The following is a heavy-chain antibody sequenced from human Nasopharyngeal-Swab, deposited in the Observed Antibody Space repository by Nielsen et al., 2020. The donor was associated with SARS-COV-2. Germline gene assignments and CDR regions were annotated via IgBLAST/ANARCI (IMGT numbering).Heavy chain of an antibody. CDR2: ISSSGSTI. V-gene: IGHV3-48*03. J-gene: IGHJ6*02. CDR1: GFTFSSYE. D-gene: IGHD3-16*02. CDR3: ARDYIVAHCYYGMDV. Sequence: GESLKISCAASGFTFSSYEMNWVRQAPGKGLEWVSYISSSGSTIYYADSVKGRFTISRDNAKNSLYLQMNSLRAEDTAVYYCARDYIVAHCYYGMDVWGQGTTVTVSS.